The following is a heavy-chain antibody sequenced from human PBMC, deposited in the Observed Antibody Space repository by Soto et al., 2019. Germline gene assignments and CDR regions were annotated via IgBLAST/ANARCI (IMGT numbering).Heavy chain of an antibody. CDR3: ARGVPYSYGYISWFDP. J-gene: IGHJ5*02. D-gene: IGHD5-18*01. Sequence: SETLSLTCTVSGGSVSSGSYYWSWIRQPPGKGLELIGYIYYSGSSNYNPSLKSRVTISVDTSKNQFSLKLSSVTAADTAVYYCARGVPYSYGYISWFDPWGQGTRVTVS. CDR2: IYYSGSS. V-gene: IGHV4-61*01. CDR1: GGSVSSGSYY.